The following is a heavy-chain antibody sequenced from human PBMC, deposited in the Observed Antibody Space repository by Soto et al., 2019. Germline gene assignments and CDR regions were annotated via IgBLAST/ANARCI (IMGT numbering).Heavy chain of an antibody. J-gene: IGHJ5*02. D-gene: IGHD3-9*01. CDR1: GFTFSSYS. V-gene: IGHV3-48*01. CDR3: ARDLNYDILTGYSLPGWFDP. CDR2: ISSSSSTI. Sequence: ESGGGLVQPGGSLRLSCAASGFTFSSYSMNWVRQAPGKGLEWVSYISSSSSTIYYADSVKGRFTISRDNAKNSLYLQMNSLRAEDTAVYYCARDLNYDILTGYSLPGWFDPWGQGTLVTVSS.